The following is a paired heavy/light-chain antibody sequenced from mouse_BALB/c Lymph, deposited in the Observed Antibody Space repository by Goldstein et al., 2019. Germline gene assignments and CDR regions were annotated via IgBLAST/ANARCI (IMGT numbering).Light chain of an antibody. V-gene: IGKV4-91*01. Sequence: EIVLTQSPTTMAASPGEKITITCSASSSISSNYLHWYQQKPGFSPKLLIYRTSNLASGVPARFSGSGSGTSYSLTIGTMEAEDVATYYCQQGSSIPFTFGSGTKLEIK. CDR1: SSISSNY. J-gene: IGKJ4*01. CDR3: QQGSSIPFT. CDR2: RTS.
Heavy chain of an antibody. Sequence: LQQPGSELVRPGASVKLSCKASGYTFTSYWMHWVKQRHGQGLEWIGNIYPGSGSTNYDEKFKSKGTLTVDTSSSTAYMHLSSLTSEDSAVYYCTGGYDGGFDYWGQGTTLTVSS. CDR2: IYPGSGST. CDR3: TGGYDGGFDY. V-gene: IGHV1S22*01. J-gene: IGHJ2*01. D-gene: IGHD2-2*01. CDR1: GYTFTSYW.